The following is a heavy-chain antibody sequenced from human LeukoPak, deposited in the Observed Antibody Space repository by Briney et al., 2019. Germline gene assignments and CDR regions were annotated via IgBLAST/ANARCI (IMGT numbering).Heavy chain of an antibody. J-gene: IGHJ4*02. V-gene: IGHV3-30*04. CDR1: GFTFSSYA. D-gene: IGHD2-2*01. CDR3: ARDPGVVVVPAAPDY. CDR2: ISYDGSNK. Sequence: GRSLRLSCAASGFTFSSYAMHWVRQAPGKGLEWVAVISYDGSNKYYADSVKGRFTISRDNAKNSLYLQMNSLRAEDTAVYYCARDPGVVVVPAAPDYWGQGTLVTVSS.